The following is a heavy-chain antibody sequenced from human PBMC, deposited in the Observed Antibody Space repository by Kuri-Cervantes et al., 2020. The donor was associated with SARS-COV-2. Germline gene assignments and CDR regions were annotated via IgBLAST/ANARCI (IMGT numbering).Heavy chain of an antibody. CDR3: ARLGYSYAYTRDY. CDR2: IYHSGST. CDR1: GGSISSSNW. D-gene: IGHD5-18*01. V-gene: IGHV4-4*02. Sequence: SDILSLTSAVSGGSISSSNWWSWVRQPPGKGLEWIGEIYHSGSTNYNPSLKSRVTISVDTSKNQFSLQLSSVTAADTAVYYCARLGYSYAYTRDYWGQGTLVTVSS. J-gene: IGHJ4*02.